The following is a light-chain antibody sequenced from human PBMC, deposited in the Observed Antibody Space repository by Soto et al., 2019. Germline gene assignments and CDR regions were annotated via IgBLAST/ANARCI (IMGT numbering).Light chain of an antibody. J-gene: IGLJ3*02. CDR1: SSDVGGYNY. CDR2: DVS. CDR3: CSYAGSNTSV. V-gene: IGLV2-11*01. Sequence: CTGTSSDVGGYNYVSWYQQHPGKAPKLMIYDVSKRPSGVPDRFSGSKSGNTASLTISGLQAEDEADYYCCSYAGSNTSVFGGGTKLTVL.